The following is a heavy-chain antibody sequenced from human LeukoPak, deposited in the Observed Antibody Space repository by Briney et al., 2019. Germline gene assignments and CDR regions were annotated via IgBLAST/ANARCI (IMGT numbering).Heavy chain of an antibody. V-gene: IGHV1-69*04. Sequence: ASVKVSCKASGGTFSSYAISWVRQAPGQGLEWMGRTIPILGIANYAQKFQGRVTITADKSTSTAYMELSSLRSEDTAVYYCATRITMVRGYYFDYWGQGTLVTVSS. J-gene: IGHJ4*02. CDR1: GGTFSSYA. D-gene: IGHD3-10*01. CDR2: TIPILGIA. CDR3: ATRITMVRGYYFDY.